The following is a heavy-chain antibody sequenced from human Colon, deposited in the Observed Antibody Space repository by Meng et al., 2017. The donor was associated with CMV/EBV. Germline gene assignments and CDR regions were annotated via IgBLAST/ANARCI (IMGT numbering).Heavy chain of an antibody. CDR1: GDSIRSHY. V-gene: IGHV4-59*11. J-gene: IGHJ4*02. CDR3: ARGLGHASNNSLDY. Sequence: SETLSLTCTVSGDSIRSHYWSWIRQPPGKGLEWMGYIYYSGSATYSPSLRSRITISVDTSKNQFSLNLRSVTAAYTAMYFCARGLGHASNNSLDYWGQGTLVTVSS. CDR2: IYYSGSA. D-gene: IGHD1-1*01.